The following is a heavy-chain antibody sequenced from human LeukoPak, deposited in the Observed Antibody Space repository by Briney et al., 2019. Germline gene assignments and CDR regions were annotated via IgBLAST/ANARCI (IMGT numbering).Heavy chain of an antibody. Sequence: GGSLRLYCAASGFTFSSYGMHWVRQAPGKGLEWVAVIWYDGSNKYYADSVKGRFTISRDNSKNTLYLQMNSLRAEDTAVYYCARDGDYDFWSGYYGYYYYGMDVWGQGTTVTVSS. CDR1: GFTFSSYG. D-gene: IGHD3-3*01. V-gene: IGHV3-33*01. CDR3: ARDGDYDFWSGYYGYYYYGMDV. CDR2: IWYDGSNK. J-gene: IGHJ6*02.